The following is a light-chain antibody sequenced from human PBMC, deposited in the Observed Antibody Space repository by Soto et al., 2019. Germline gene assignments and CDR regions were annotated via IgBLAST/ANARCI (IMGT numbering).Light chain of an antibody. V-gene: IGKV1-5*03. CDR3: QQYNSS. CDR1: QSISNY. J-gene: IGKJ1*01. CDR2: KAS. Sequence: DIQITQSPSTLSASVGDRVTITCRASQSISNYLAWYQQKPGKAPKLLIYKASSLESGVPSRFRGSGSGTEFTLTISSLQPDDFATYYCQQYNSSFGQGTKVDI.